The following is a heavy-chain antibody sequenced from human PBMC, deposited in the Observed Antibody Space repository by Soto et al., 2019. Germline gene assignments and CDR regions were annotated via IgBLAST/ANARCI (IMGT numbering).Heavy chain of an antibody. CDR1: GGSFSGYY. J-gene: IGHJ6*02. CDR3: ASAFYGSGSYWGV. CDR2: INHSGST. Sequence: SETLSLTCAVYGGSFSGYYWSWIRQPPGKGLEWIGEINHSGSTNYNPSLKSRVTISVDTSKNQFSLKLSSVTAADTAVYYCASAFYGSGSYWGVWGQGTTVT. D-gene: IGHD3-10*01. V-gene: IGHV4-34*01.